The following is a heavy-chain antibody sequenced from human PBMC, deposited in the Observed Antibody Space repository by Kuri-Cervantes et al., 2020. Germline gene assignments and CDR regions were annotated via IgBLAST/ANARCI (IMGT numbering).Heavy chain of an antibody. CDR1: GDSVASNSAA. J-gene: IGHJ6*02. CDR3: ARTPNTVTYYYYYGMDV. CDR2: TYYRSKWYN. Sequence: SCAIFGDSVASNSAAWNWVRQSPSRGLEWLGRTYYRSKWYNDYAVSVKSRITINPDTSKNQFSLQLNSVTPEYTAVYYWARTPNTVTYYYYYGMDVWGQGTTVTVSS. V-gene: IGHV6-1*01. D-gene: IGHD4-17*01.